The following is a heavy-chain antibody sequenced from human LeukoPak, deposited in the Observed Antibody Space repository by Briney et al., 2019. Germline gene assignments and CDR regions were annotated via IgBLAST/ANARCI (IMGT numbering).Heavy chain of an antibody. V-gene: IGHV4-39*01. CDR1: GGSISSGSYY. J-gene: IGHJ4*02. CDR3: ARQFGSGYYDYFDY. CDR2: IYYSGST. D-gene: IGHD3-22*01. Sequence: SETLSLTCTVSGGSISSGSYYWGWIRQPPGKGLEWIGSIYYSGSTYYSSSLKSRVTISVDTSKNQFSLKLSSVTAADTAVYYCARQFGSGYYDYFDYWGQGTLVTVSS.